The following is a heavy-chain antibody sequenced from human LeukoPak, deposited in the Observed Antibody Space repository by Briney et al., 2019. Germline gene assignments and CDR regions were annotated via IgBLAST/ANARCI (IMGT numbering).Heavy chain of an antibody. CDR3: ARHSRITIFGVVNFNWFDP. V-gene: IGHV4-39*07. D-gene: IGHD3-3*01. CDR2: IYYSGST. Sequence: SETLSLTCTVSGGSISSSSYYWGWIRQPPGKGLEWIGSIYYSGSTYYNPSLKSRVTISVDTSKNQFSLKLSSVSAADTAVYYCARHSRITIFGVVNFNWFDPWGQGTLVTVSS. CDR1: GGSISSSSYY. J-gene: IGHJ5*02.